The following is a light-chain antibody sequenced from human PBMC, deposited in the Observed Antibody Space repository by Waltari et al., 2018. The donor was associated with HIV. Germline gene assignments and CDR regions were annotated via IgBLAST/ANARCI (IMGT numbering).Light chain of an antibody. CDR2: DTK. CDR3: GTWDNRLNAYV. J-gene: IGLJ1*01. CDR1: SSNLGRNF. V-gene: IGLV1-51*01. Sequence: QSVLTQAPSVSAAPGQKIAISCSGASSNLGRNFVSWYQQFPVRAPQLPIYDTKRRPSEIPDRVSGSKSGTSATLDITGLQTRDEADYYCGTWDNRLNAYVFGSGTEVTVL.